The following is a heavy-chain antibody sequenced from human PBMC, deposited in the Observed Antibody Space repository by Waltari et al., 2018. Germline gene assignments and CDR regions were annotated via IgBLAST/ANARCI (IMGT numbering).Heavy chain of an antibody. V-gene: IGHV3-21*01. CDR1: GFSLRYYG. CDR2: IDTTSTYI. J-gene: IGHJ6*02. CDR3: ARAPVWDSGSHSGLDV. D-gene: IGHD3-10*01. Sequence: EVQLVESGGGLVKPGGSLRLSCAPSGFSLRYYGMSWVRQAPGKGLEWVSSIDTTSTYIYYADSVKGRFTISRDNAKNSLSLQMNSLRADDTALYYCARAPVWDSGSHSGLDVWGQGTTVTVSS.